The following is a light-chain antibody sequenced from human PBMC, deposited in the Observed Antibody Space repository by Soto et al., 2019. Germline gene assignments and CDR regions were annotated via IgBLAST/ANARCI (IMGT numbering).Light chain of an antibody. CDR3: QQYGSSHIT. J-gene: IGKJ5*01. CDR1: QSLTNTF. Sequence: TLSPAPLSWSPGAVTTLSCSASQSLTNTFLAWYQQKPGQAPRLLMYDTSIRATGIPDRFSGSGSGTDFTLTISRLEPEDFAVYCCQQYGSSHITFGQGTRLEIK. V-gene: IGKV3-20*01. CDR2: DTS.